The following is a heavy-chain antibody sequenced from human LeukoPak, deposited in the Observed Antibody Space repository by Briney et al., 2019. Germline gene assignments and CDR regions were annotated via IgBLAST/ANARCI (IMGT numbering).Heavy chain of an antibody. J-gene: IGHJ4*02. CDR1: GFTFSSYA. CDR2: ISYDGSNK. CDR3: ARGGWYYFEY. V-gene: IGHV3-30*03. Sequence: GGSLRLSCAASGFTFSSYAMSWVRQAPGKGLEWVAVISYDGSNKYYADSVKGRFTISRENAKNSLYLQMSSLRAEDTAVYYCARGGWYYFEYWGQGVLVTVSS.